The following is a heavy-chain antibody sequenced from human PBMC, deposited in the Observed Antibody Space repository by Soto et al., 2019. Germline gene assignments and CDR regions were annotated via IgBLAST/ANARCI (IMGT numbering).Heavy chain of an antibody. D-gene: IGHD4-17*01. CDR1: GFTFSSYG. V-gene: IGHV3-30*18. CDR2: ISYDATNK. Sequence: QMHLVESGGGVVQPGRSQRLSCAASGFTFSSYGMHWVRQAPGKGLEWVAFISYDATNKYYADSVRGRFTISRDNSKNTLNLQLNSLRVEDTALYYCVKDKMDYGLFDSWGQGTLVTVSS. J-gene: IGHJ4*02. CDR3: VKDKMDYGLFDS.